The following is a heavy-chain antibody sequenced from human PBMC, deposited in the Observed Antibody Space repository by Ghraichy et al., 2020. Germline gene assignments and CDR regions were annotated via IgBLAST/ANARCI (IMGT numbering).Heavy chain of an antibody. V-gene: IGHV4-59*01. Sequence: SETLSLTCTVSGGSISSYYWSWIRQPPGKGLEWIGYIYYSGSTNYNPSLKSRVTISVDTSKNQFSLKLSSVTAADTAVYYCARARGSSWYELDYWGQGTLVTVSS. D-gene: IGHD6-13*01. J-gene: IGHJ4*02. CDR1: GGSISSYY. CDR2: IYYSGST. CDR3: ARARGSSWYELDY.